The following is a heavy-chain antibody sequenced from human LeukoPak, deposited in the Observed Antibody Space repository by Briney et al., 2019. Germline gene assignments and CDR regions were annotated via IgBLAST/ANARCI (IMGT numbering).Heavy chain of an antibody. D-gene: IGHD6-19*01. Sequence: PGGSLRLSCAASGFTFSNYAMHWVRQAPGKGLEYVSAISSNGGSTYYANSVKGRFTISRDNSKNTLYLQMGSLRAEDMAVYYCARISRAVAGADCWGQGTLVTVSS. CDR3: ARISRAVAGADC. V-gene: IGHV3-64*01. CDR2: ISSNGGST. J-gene: IGHJ4*02. CDR1: GFTFSNYA.